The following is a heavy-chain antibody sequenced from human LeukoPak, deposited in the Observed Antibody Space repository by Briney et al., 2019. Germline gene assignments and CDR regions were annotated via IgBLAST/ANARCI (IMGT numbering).Heavy chain of an antibody. CDR3: ARAPFSADSSATPPAFDI. J-gene: IGHJ3*02. Sequence: GGSLRLSCAASGFTFSSFAMSWVRQAPGKGLEWVSIIYSPGGTYYADSVKGRFTISSDNSKNTIYLQMNSLRVDDTAVYYCARAPFSADSSATPPAFDIWGHGTMVTVSS. D-gene: IGHD3-22*01. V-gene: IGHV3-53*01. CDR2: IYSPGGT. CDR1: GFTFSSFA.